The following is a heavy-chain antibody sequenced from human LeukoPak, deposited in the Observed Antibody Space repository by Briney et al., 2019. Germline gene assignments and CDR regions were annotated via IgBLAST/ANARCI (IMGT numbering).Heavy chain of an antibody. CDR3: ARWSGLELRGTFDY. V-gene: IGHV1-8*01. J-gene: IGHJ4*02. D-gene: IGHD1-7*01. Sequence: GASVKVSCNASGYTFTSYDYNWVWQGPAPGLEWMGVVKLSSGNKGYARKIQSRVTMTRNTSISTAYMELSSLRFEDTAVYYGARWSGLELRGTFDYEDQGTRVPV. CDR2: VKLSSGNK. CDR1: GYTFTSYD.